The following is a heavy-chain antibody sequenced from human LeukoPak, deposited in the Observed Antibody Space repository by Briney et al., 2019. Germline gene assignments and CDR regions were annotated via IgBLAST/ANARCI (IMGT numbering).Heavy chain of an antibody. Sequence: GSLRLSCAASGFTVSSNYMSWVRQSPGKGLEWIGSIFSGRTTYYNPSLNDRVTIFVVTSKNQFSLQLNSVTAADTSVYYCVRHDGRGGSTMGALDSWGQGSLVTVSS. CDR1: GFTVSSNY. J-gene: IGHJ4*02. D-gene: IGHD5/OR15-5a*01. V-gene: IGHV4-39*01. CDR2: IFSGRTT. CDR3: VRHDGRGGSTMGALDS.